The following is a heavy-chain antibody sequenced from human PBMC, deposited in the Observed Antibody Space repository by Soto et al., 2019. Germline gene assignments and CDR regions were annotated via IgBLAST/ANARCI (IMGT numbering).Heavy chain of an antibody. CDR2: ISSSGGTI. V-gene: IGHV3-11*01. Sequence: PGGSLRLSCAASGFTFSYYYMSWIRQAPGKGLEWVSYISSSGGTIYYTDSVKGRFTISRDNAKNSLYLQMNSLRAEDTAVYYCARGEYDFLTKDWGQATLVTVS. D-gene: IGHD3-3*01. J-gene: IGHJ4*02. CDR1: GFTFSYYY. CDR3: ARGEYDFLTKD.